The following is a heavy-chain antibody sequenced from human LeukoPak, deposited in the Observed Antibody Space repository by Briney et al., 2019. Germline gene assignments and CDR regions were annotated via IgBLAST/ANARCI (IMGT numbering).Heavy chain of an antibody. Sequence: ASVNVSCKSSVYTFTSYGISWVRQAPGQGLECMGWINPYNGNTNYALKVQGRVTMTTDTSTSTAYLELRSLRSDDTAIYYCAREIYGRFDYWGQGTLVTVSS. V-gene: IGHV1-18*01. J-gene: IGHJ4*02. CDR1: VYTFTSYG. CDR3: AREIYGRFDY. D-gene: IGHD4-17*01. CDR2: INPYNGNT.